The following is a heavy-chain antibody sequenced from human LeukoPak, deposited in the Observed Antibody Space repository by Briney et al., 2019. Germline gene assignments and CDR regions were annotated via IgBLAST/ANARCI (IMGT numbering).Heavy chain of an antibody. CDR3: ARAVTSHYFDH. D-gene: IGHD2-21*02. V-gene: IGHV4-31*03. Sequence: SETLSLTCTVSGASITSGYYWSWIRQHPGEGLEWVGYIYYSGSTYYGPSLQSRTTISLDTSKKQLSLRLSSVTAADTAVYYCARAVTSHYFDHWGQGALVTVSS. CDR2: IYYSGST. J-gene: IGHJ4*02. CDR1: GASITSGYY.